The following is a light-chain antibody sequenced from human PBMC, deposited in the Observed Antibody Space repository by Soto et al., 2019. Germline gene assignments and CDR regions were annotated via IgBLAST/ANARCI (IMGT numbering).Light chain of an antibody. V-gene: IGKV1-27*01. CDR3: QKYNIAPWT. Sequence: DIQMTQSPSSLSASLGDRVTITCRTSQDISDYLAWYQQKAGSPPTLLISSASTLQSGVPSRFRGSGAGTEFTLTITSLQPEDVATYYCQKYNIAPWTFGQGTRLEIK. J-gene: IGKJ1*01. CDR1: QDISDY. CDR2: SAS.